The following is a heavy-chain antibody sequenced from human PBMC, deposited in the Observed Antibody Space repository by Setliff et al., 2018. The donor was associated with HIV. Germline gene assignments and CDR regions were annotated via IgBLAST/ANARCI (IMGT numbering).Heavy chain of an antibody. CDR1: GYTFTSYD. V-gene: IGHV1-8*02. J-gene: IGHJ4*02. D-gene: IGHD6-19*01. CDR2: MNPNSGNT. Sequence: ASVKVSCKASGYTFTSYDINWVRQATGQGLEWMGWMNPNSGNTGYAQKFQGRVTMTRNTSISTAYMELSSLRSDDTAVYYCARDPQDTRGWYIYYFDYWGQGTLVTVSS. CDR3: ARDPQDTRGWYIYYFDY.